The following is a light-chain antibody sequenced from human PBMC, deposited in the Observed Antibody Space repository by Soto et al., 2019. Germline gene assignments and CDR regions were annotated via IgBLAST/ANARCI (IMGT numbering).Light chain of an antibody. V-gene: IGKV3-11*01. Sequence: EIVLTQSPATLSLSPGERATLSCRASQSVSSHLAWYQQKPGQAPRLLIYDASNRASGIPARFSGSGSGTDFTLTISSLEPEDFAVYYCQQRSHWPPFTFGPGTKVDIK. CDR3: QQRSHWPPFT. J-gene: IGKJ3*01. CDR2: DAS. CDR1: QSVSSH.